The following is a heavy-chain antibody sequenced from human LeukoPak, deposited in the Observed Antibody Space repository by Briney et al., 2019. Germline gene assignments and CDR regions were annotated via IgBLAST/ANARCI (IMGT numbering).Heavy chain of an antibody. D-gene: IGHD3-3*01. V-gene: IGHV1-46*01. CDR3: ARVSYDFWSGYYYYYMDV. J-gene: IGHJ6*03. Sequence: ASVKVSCKASGYTFTSYYMHWVRQAPGQGLEWMGIISPSGGSTSYAQKFQGRVTMTRDTSTSTVYMELSSLRSEDTAVYYCARVSYDFWSGYYYYYMDVWGKGTTVTVSS. CDR1: GYTFTSYY. CDR2: ISPSGGST.